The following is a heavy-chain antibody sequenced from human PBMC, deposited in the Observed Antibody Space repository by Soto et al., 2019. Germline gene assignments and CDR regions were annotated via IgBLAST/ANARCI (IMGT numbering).Heavy chain of an antibody. V-gene: IGHV3-7*03. CDR2: INNVGSET. CDR1: GFTFANYW. J-gene: IGHJ4*02. Sequence: EVHLAESGGGLVQPGGSLRISCAASGFTFANYWMTWVRQAPGKELERVANINNVGSETYSVDSVDGRFIISRANTQNPLYLPMNRLRAEETAVFYCTRDRGWQTFDFWGQGTLVTVSS. D-gene: IGHD3-10*01. CDR3: TRDRGWQTFDF.